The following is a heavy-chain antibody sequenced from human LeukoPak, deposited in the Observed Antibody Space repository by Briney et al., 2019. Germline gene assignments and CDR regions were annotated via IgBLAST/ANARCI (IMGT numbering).Heavy chain of an antibody. Sequence: GGSLRLSCAASGFTFMNYAMSWVRQAPGKGLEWVSAISGGGDSTYYADSVKGRFTISRDNSKNTLHLQMSSLRAEDTAVYYCAKDPDYNKAGIRWGQGTLVTVSS. CDR2: ISGGGDST. V-gene: IGHV3-23*01. D-gene: IGHD4-11*01. J-gene: IGHJ4*02. CDR3: AKDPDYNKAGIR. CDR1: GFTFMNYA.